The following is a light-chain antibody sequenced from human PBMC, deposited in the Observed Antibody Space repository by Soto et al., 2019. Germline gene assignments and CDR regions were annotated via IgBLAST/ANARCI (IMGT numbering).Light chain of an antibody. V-gene: IGKV1-17*01. Sequence: SQMTQSKSSLSASVGDRVTITCRASQGIRNDLGWYQQKPGKAPKLLIYDASTLESGVPSRFSGSGSGTEFTLAISSLQPDDFATYYCQQYDNYRAFGQGTKVDI. J-gene: IGKJ1*01. CDR2: DAS. CDR1: QGIRND. CDR3: QQYDNYRA.